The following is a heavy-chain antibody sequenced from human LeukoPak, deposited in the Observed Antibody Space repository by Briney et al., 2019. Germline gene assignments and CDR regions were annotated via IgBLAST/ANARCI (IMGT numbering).Heavy chain of an antibody. D-gene: IGHD2/OR15-2a*01. V-gene: IGHV4-4*07. CDR3: VRGGAYDKSHFHFFQFMDV. J-gene: IGHJ6*03. CDR2: VYTDGRT. Sequence: SETLSLTCTLSGDSLSGYYWVWVRQPAGKGLEWLGRVYTDGRTSFYPSLQSRVTMSVDMSKNQLSLRLTSVTAADTAVYYCVRGGAYDKSHFHFFQFMDVWGKGTAVTVSS. CDR1: GDSLSGYY.